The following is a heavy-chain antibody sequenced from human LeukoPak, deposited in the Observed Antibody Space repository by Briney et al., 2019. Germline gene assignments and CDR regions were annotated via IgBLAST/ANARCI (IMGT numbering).Heavy chain of an antibody. D-gene: IGHD1-1*01. CDR3: ARDPGYMDYYYYGMDV. CDR2: ISAYNGNT. J-gene: IGHJ6*02. Sequence: ASVKVSCKASGYTFTSYGISWVRQAPGQGLEWMGWISAYNGNTNYAQKLQGRVTVTTDTSTSTAYMELRSLRSDDTAVYYCARDPGYMDYYYYGMDVWGQGTTVTVSS. CDR1: GYTFTSYG. V-gene: IGHV1-18*01.